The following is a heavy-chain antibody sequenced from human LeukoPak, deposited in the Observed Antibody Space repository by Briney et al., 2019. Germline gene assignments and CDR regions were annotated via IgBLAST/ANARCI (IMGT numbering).Heavy chain of an antibody. V-gene: IGHV4-34*01. J-gene: IGHJ4*02. D-gene: IGHD3-22*01. Sequence: SETLSLTCAVYGGSFSGYYWSWICQPPGKGVEWIGEINHSGSTNYNPSLKSRVTISVDTSKNQFSLKLSSVTAADTAVYYCARVSGYYYDSRFDYWGQGTLVTVSS. CDR1: GGSFSGYY. CDR3: ARVSGYYYDSRFDY. CDR2: INHSGST.